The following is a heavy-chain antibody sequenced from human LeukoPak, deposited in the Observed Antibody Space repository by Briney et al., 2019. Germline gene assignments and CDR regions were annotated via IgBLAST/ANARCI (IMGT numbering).Heavy chain of an antibody. J-gene: IGHJ4*02. Sequence: SETLSLTCAVSGGSISSSNWWSWVRQPPGKGLEWIGEIYHSGSTNYNPSLKSRVTISVDTSKNQFSLRLTSVTAADTAVYYCARVSFHYHSGNYGWYFDSWGQGTLVTVSS. V-gene: IGHV4-4*02. CDR2: IYHSGST. CDR3: ARVSFHYHSGNYGWYFDS. CDR1: GGSISSSNW. D-gene: IGHD3-10*01.